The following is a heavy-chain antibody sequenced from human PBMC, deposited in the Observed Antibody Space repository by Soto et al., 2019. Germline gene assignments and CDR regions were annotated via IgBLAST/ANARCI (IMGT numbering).Heavy chain of an antibody. D-gene: IGHD3-22*01. J-gene: IGHJ5*02. CDR1: GFSLSRCA. Sequence: GGSLRLSCVASGFSLSRCAMYWFRQAPGKGLEWVAVIFSDGRDYYADSVKGRFTISRDNSKNTLYLQMNSLRAEDTAVYYCAKDGSGSFNWFDPWGQGTLVTVSS. CDR2: IFSDGRD. CDR3: AKDGSGSFNWFDP. V-gene: IGHV3-30*04.